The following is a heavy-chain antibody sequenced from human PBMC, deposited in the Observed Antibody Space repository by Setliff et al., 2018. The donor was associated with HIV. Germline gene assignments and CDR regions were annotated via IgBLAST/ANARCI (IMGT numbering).Heavy chain of an antibody. CDR1: GGSISRSRNY. D-gene: IGHD2-2*01. CDR2: IFYSGST. V-gene: IGHV4-39*01. J-gene: IGHJ4*02. CDR3: ARLAIPAATTDY. Sequence: SETLSLTCAVSGGSISRSRNYWGWIRQPPGKGLEWIGSIFYSGSTYYNPSLKSRPTISVDTSKNQFSLELNSVTAADTAVYYCARLAIPAATTDYWGQGTLVTVSS.